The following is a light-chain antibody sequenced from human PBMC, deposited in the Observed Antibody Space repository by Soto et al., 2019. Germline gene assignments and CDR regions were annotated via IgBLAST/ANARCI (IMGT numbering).Light chain of an antibody. CDR3: QSYDSSLSGHVV. J-gene: IGLJ2*01. CDR1: SSNIGAGYD. V-gene: IGLV1-40*01. CDR2: GNS. Sequence: QSVLTKPPSVSGAPGQRVTISCTGSSSNIGAGYDVHWYQQLPGTAPKLLIYGNSNRPSGVPDRFSGSKSGTSASLAITGLQAEDEADYCCQSYDSSLSGHVVFGGGTKLTVL.